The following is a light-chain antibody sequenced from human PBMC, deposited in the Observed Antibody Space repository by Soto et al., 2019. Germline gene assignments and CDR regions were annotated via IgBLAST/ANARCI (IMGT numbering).Light chain of an antibody. Sequence: EIVLTQSPCTLSSSPGSRSTLSCRANQSVTSSYLAWYQQKPGQAPRLLIYGASSRATGIPDRFSGSGSGTGFTLTINRLEPEDFAVYYCQQYGSSPNTFGQGTRLEIK. CDR3: QQYGSSPNT. V-gene: IGKV3-20*01. CDR1: QSVTSSY. CDR2: GAS. J-gene: IGKJ5*01.